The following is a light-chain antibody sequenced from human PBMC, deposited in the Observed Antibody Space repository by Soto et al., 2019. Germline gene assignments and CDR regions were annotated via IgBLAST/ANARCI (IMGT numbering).Light chain of an antibody. CDR3: QQYKHWPWWT. Sequence: EIVMTQSPATLSVSPGERATLSCRASQSVSSNLAWYQQKPGQAPRLLIYGASTRATGIPARFSGSGSGTEFTLTISSLQSEDFAVYDCQQYKHWPWWTFGQGTKVEIK. CDR2: GAS. J-gene: IGKJ1*01. V-gene: IGKV3-15*01. CDR1: QSVSSN.